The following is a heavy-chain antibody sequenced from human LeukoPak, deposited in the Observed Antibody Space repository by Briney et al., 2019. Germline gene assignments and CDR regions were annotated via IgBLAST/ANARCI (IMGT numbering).Heavy chain of an antibody. V-gene: IGHV1-8*01. J-gene: IGHJ4*02. CDR1: GYTFTSYD. D-gene: IGHD3-22*01. Sequence: GASVKVSCKASGYTFTSYDINWVRQATGQGLEWMGWMNPNSGNTGYAQKFQGRVTMTRNTSISTAYMELRSLRSDDTAVYYCAREVNSSGAEMSRIDFDYWGQGTLVTVSS. CDR2: MNPNSGNT. CDR3: AREVNSSGAEMSRIDFDY.